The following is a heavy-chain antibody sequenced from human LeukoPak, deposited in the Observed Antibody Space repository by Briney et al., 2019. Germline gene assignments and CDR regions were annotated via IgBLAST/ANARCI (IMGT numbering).Heavy chain of an antibody. V-gene: IGHV3-33*01. J-gene: IGHJ4*02. CDR1: GFTFSSNA. CDR2: IWYDGSNT. Sequence: GGSLRLSCAASGFTFSSNAMHWVRQAPGKGLEWVAVIWYDGSNTYYADSVKGRFTVSRDNSNNTLYMQMNSLRAEDTAVYYCARASLVGATLIDHWGQGTLVTVSS. CDR3: ARASLVGATLIDH. D-gene: IGHD1-26*01.